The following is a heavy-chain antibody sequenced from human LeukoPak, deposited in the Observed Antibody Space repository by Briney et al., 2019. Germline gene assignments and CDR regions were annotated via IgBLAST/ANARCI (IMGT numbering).Heavy chain of an antibody. CDR3: AKVGDSSGYYYYFDY. V-gene: IGHV3-9*01. CDR2: ISWNSVSI. Sequence: PGRSLRLSCAASGFTFDDYAMHWVRQAPGKGLEWVSGISWNSVSISYADSVKGRFTISRDNAKNSLYLQMNSLRAEDTAFYYCAKVGDSSGYYYYFDYWGQGTLVTVSS. CDR1: GFTFDDYA. D-gene: IGHD3-22*01. J-gene: IGHJ4*02.